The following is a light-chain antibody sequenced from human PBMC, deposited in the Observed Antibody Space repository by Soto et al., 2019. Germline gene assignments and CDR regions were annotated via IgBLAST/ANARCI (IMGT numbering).Light chain of an antibody. V-gene: IGKV3-11*01. J-gene: IGKJ5*01. Sequence: ASQSVSSYLAWYQQKPGQAPRLLIYDASTWPAGVPARFSGGGSGSEFTLSIDNLDPYDFAAYDCQKRNTRPLTFGQGTRLEIK. CDR3: QKRNTRPLT. CDR2: DAS. CDR1: QSVSSY.